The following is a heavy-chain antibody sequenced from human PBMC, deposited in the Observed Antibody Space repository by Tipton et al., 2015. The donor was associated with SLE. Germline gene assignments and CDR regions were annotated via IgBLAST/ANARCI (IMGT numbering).Heavy chain of an antibody. CDR3: ARDRTGGDAFDI. D-gene: IGHD3-10*01. CDR1: GGSISSHY. CDR2: IYYSGST. Sequence: TLSLTCTVSGGSISSHYWSCIRQPPGKGLEWIGYIYYSGSTNYNPSLKSRVTISVDTSKNQFSLKLSSVTAADTAVYYCARDRTGGDAFDIWGQGTMVTVSS. J-gene: IGHJ3*02. V-gene: IGHV4-59*11.